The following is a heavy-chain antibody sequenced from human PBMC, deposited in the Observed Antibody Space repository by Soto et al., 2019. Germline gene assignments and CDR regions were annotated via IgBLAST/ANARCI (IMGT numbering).Heavy chain of an antibody. CDR1: GFTLSTYS. V-gene: IGHV3-30-3*01. CDR2: ISYDGNNK. Sequence: PGGSLRLSCAASGFTLSTYSIHWVRQAPGKGLEWVALISYDGNNKYYADSVKGRFTISRDNSKNTLYLQMNSLRAEDTAVFHCARDGERGYSYGYWFVPLGQGTLVNVSS. CDR3: ARDGERGYSYGYWFVP. J-gene: IGHJ5*02. D-gene: IGHD5-18*01.